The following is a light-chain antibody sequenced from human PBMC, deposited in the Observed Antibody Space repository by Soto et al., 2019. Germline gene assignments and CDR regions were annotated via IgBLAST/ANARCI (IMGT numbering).Light chain of an antibody. Sequence: DIQLTQSPSFLSASVGDRVTITCRASQGINNYLAWYQQQPGKAPKLLIYAASTLQSGVPSRFSGSGSGTEFTLTITTLQPEDCATYYCQHHDSYPLTFGGGTKVEIK. V-gene: IGKV1-9*01. CDR1: QGINNY. CDR3: QHHDSYPLT. CDR2: AAS. J-gene: IGKJ4*01.